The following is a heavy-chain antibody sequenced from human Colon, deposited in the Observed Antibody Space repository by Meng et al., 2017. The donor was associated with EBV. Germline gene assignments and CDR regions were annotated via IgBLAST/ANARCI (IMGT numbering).Heavy chain of an antibody. Sequence: VQLMRSGTGLVTPSQSLSLTCTVAGGSVSSGGYYWTWVRQHPGKGLEWFGHIYYSGSTFYNPSLKRRVIISIDTSKNQFSLNLRSVTAADTAVYYCARVSSGWDYFDYWGQGTLVTVSS. D-gene: IGHD6-19*01. J-gene: IGHJ4*02. V-gene: IGHV4-31*03. CDR2: IYYSGST. CDR1: GGSVSSGGYY. CDR3: ARVSSGWDYFDY.